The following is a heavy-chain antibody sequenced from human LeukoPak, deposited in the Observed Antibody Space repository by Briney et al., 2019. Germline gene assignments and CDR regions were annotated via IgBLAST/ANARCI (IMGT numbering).Heavy chain of an antibody. J-gene: IGHJ3*02. D-gene: IGHD3-10*01. CDR1: GGTFSSYA. V-gene: IGHV1-69*06. CDR3: ASGGRRTMGAFDI. CDR2: IIPIFGTA. Sequence: SVKVSCKASGGTFSSYAISWVRQAPGQGLEWMGGIIPIFGTANYAQKFQGRVTVTADKSTSTAYMELSSLRSEDTAVYYRASGGRRTMGAFDIWGQGTMVTVSS.